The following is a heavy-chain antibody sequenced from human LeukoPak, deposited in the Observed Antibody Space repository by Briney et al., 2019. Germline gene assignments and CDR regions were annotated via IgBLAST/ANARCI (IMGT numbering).Heavy chain of an antibody. CDR3: ARYNVDTAMVYFAY. J-gene: IGHJ4*02. V-gene: IGHV4-34*01. D-gene: IGHD5-18*01. Sequence: SETLSLTCAVYGLSFSGYYLSWIRQPPGKGLEWIGEINHSGSNNYNPSLKNGVTITVDTSKNQFSLKLSSVTAADTAVYYCARYNVDTAMVYFAYCGRGTLVTVS. CDR2: INHSGSN. CDR1: GLSFSGYY.